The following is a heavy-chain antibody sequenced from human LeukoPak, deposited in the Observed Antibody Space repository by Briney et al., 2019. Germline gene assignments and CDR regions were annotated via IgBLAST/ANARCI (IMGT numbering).Heavy chain of an antibody. CDR3: ARVGYYDSSGYRGYYYYYYMDV. V-gene: IGHV4-61*02. CDR1: GGSISSGSYY. CDR2: IYTSGST. Sequence: SQTLSLTCTVSGGSISSGSYYWSWIRQPAGKGLEWIGRIYTSGSTNYNPSLKGRVTISVDTSKNQFSLKLSSVTAADTAVYYCARVGYYDSSGYRGYYYYYYMDVWGKGTTVTVSS. D-gene: IGHD3-22*01. J-gene: IGHJ6*03.